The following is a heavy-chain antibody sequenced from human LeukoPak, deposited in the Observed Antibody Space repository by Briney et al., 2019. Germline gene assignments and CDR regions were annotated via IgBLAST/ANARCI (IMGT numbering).Heavy chain of an antibody. CDR2: IYHSGST. J-gene: IGHJ4*02. D-gene: IGHD6-19*01. CDR3: ARGVIAVAQFDY. CDR1: AYSISDDYF. V-gene: IGHV4-38-2*01. Sequence: KPSETLSLTCAVYAYSISDDYFWAWIRQPPGKGLEWIGSIYHSGSTYYSPSLKSRVTISVDTSKNQFSLKLNSVTAADTAVYYCARGVIAVAQFDYWGQGTLVTVSS.